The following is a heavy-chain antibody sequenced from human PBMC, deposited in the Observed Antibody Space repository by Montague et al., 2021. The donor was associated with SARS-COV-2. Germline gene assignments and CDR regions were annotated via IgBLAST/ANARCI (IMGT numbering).Heavy chain of an antibody. CDR1: GFSLSTSGMC. Sequence: PALVKSTQTLTLTCTFSGFSLSTSGMCVSWIRQPPGKALEWLARIDWDAYKYYSTSLKTRLTISKDTSKNQVVLTMTNMDPVDTATYHCARGYYDILTGYLDAFDIWGQGTMVTVSS. V-gene: IGHV2-70*11. D-gene: IGHD3-9*01. J-gene: IGHJ3*02. CDR3: ARGYYDILTGYLDAFDI. CDR2: IDWDAYK.